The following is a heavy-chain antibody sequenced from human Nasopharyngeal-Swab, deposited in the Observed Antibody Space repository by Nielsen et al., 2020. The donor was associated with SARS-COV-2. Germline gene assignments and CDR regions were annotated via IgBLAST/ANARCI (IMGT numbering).Heavy chain of an antibody. J-gene: IGHJ4*02. V-gene: IGHV1-8*01. D-gene: IGHD3-3*01. CDR3: ARGRGWYDFWSGYPDY. CDR2: MNPNSGNT. Sequence: ASAKVSCKASGYTFTSYDINWVRQATGQGLEWMGWMNPNSGNTGYAQKFQGRVTMTRNTSISTAYMELSSLRSEDTAVYYCARGRGWYDFWSGYPDYWGQGTLVTVSS. CDR1: GYTFTSYD.